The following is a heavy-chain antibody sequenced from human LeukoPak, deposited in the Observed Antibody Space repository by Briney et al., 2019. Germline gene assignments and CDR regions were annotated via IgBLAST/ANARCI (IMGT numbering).Heavy chain of an antibody. CDR3: AKDLYDSSGYNFDY. V-gene: IGHV3-9*01. D-gene: IGHD3-22*01. J-gene: IGHJ4*02. CDR2: ISWNSGFI. Sequence: GGSLRLSCAASGFTFSSYGMSWVRQAPGKGLEWVSGISWNSGFIGYADSVKGRFTISRNNAKNSLYLQMNSLRAEDTALYYCAKDLYDSSGYNFDYWGQGTLVTVSS. CDR1: GFTFSSYG.